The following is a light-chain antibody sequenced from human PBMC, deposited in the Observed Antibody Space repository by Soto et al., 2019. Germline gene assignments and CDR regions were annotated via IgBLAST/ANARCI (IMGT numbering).Light chain of an antibody. Sequence: QSALTQPASVSGSPGQPITISCTGTSSDVGGYNYVSWYQQHPGKAPKLLIHDVSNRPSGVSNRFSASKSGNTASLTISGLQPEDEADYYCSSYASSEQEVFGGGTQLTVL. CDR3: SSYASSEQEV. J-gene: IGLJ2*01. CDR2: DVS. V-gene: IGLV2-14*01. CDR1: SSDVGGYNY.